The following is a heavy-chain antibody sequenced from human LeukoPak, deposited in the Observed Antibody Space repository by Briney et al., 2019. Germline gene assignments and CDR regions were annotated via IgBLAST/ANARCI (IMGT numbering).Heavy chain of an antibody. CDR3: ARNPLDSSGYYPPYYYYMDV. V-gene: IGHV1-69*13. J-gene: IGHJ6*03. CDR1: GGTFSSYA. D-gene: IGHD3-22*01. Sequence: GASVKVSCKASGGTFSSYAISWVRQAPGQGLEWMGGIIPIFGTANYAQKFQGRVTITADESTSTAYMELSSLRSEDTAVYYCARNPLDSSGYYPPYYYYMDVWGKGTTVTVSS. CDR2: IIPIFGTA.